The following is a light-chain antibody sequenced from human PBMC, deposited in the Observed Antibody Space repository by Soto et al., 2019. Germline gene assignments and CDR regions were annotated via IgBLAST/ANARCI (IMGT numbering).Light chain of an antibody. Sequence: DIQMTQSPSTLSASVGDRVTITCRASQSISRSLAWYQQKSGKAPKLLIYDASSLESGVPSRFSGNGFGRDFTLTICGLQPDGLETYYGYQYQSYFLTFGPGTKV. J-gene: IGKJ3*01. CDR1: QSISRS. CDR3: YQYQSYFLT. V-gene: IGKV1-5*01. CDR2: DAS.